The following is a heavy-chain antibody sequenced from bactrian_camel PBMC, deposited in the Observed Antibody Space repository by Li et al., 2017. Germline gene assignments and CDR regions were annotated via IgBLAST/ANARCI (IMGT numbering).Heavy chain of an antibody. CDR1: GYTYSSYC. Sequence: HVQLVESGGGSVQAGGSLRLSCAASGYTYSSYCMGWFRQAPGKEREGVASINRDFITTYDDSVKGRFTISRDNAKNTVYLQMNSLKPEDTAVYYCATGDRVSTMLWYTYWGQGTQVTVS. CDR2: INRDFIT. V-gene: IGHV3S53*01. D-gene: IGHD4*01. CDR3: ATGDRVSTMLWYTY. J-gene: IGHJ4*01.